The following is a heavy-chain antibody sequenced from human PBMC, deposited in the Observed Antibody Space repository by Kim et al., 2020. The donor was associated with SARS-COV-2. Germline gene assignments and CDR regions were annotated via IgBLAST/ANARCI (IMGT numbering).Heavy chain of an antibody. CDR3: AKDARFDSSGWYYYYGMDV. J-gene: IGHJ6*02. Sequence: GGSLRLSCAASGFTFDDYAMHWVRQAPGKGLEWVSGISWNSGSIGYADSVKGRFTISRDNAKNSLYLQMNSLRAEDTALYYCAKDARFDSSGWYYYYGMDVWGQGTTVTVSS. V-gene: IGHV3-9*01. D-gene: IGHD6-19*01. CDR2: ISWNSGSI. CDR1: GFTFDDYA.